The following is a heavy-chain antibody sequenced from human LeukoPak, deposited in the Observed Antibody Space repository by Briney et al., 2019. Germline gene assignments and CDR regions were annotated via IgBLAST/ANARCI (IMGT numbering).Heavy chain of an antibody. V-gene: IGHV3-7*01. CDR1: GFTFSNYR. J-gene: IGHJ4*02. CDR2: IKRDESEQ. CDR3: ALNMVGGQIFDF. Sequence: GGSLRLSCAASGFTFSNYRMSWVRQAPGKGLEWVADIKRDESEQHYVDSVKGRFTISRDNAKNSLYLQMNSLRAEDTAVYYCALNMVGGQIFDFWGQGTQVTVSS. D-gene: IGHD3-10*01.